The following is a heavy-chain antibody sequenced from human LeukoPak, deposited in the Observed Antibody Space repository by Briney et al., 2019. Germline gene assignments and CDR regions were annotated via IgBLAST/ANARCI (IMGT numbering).Heavy chain of an antibody. CDR1: GYSFTSYW. V-gene: IGHV5-51*01. J-gene: IGHJ3*02. D-gene: IGHD3-22*01. Sequence: GEPLKISCKGSGYSFTSYWIGWVRQMPGKGLEWMGIIYPGDSDTRYSPSFQGQVTISADKSISTAYLQWSSLKASDTAMYYCASSGDYYDSSGYYYDAFDIWGQGTMVTVSS. CDR3: ASSGDYYDSSGYYYDAFDI. CDR2: IYPGDSDT.